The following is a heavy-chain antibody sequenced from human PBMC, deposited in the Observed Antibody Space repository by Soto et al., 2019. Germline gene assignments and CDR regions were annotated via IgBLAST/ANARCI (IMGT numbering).Heavy chain of an antibody. CDR1: GFTFSDFA. CDR2: ASGSGSGT. V-gene: IGHV3-23*01. CDR3: AKSRPGVAAAPDY. D-gene: IGHD2-21*01. Sequence: GGSLRLSCAASGFTFSDFAMAWVRQAPGKGLEWVSSASGSGSGTYYADSVKGRFTISRDNSKNTLFLHMTNLRAGDTALYFFAKSRPGVAAAPDYWGQGTLVTVSS. J-gene: IGHJ4*02.